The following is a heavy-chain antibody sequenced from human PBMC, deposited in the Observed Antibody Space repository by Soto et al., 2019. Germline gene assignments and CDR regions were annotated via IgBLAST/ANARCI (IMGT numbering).Heavy chain of an antibody. Sequence: PAETLSLTCTASGVSISSSTYYGVWIRQPPGMELVCTGSMYYSGIDYYDPSLNSRATISVDTSKNQFSLKLSPVTAAETAVYYCARIKKFILFDPWGQGTLVTVSS. J-gene: IGHJ5*02. V-gene: IGHV4-39*01. CDR3: ARIKKFILFDP. CDR2: MYYSGID. CDR1: GVSISSSTYY.